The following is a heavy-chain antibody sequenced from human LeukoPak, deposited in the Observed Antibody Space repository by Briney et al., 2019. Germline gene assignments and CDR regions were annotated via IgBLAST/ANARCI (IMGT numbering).Heavy chain of an antibody. CDR3: ANQGRVPDSFDI. D-gene: IGHD3-10*01. V-gene: IGHV4-4*07. Sequence: SETLSLTCSVSGGSIGSYYWSWIRQPAGKGLEWIGRIYTSGSTNYNPSLKSRVIISVDESKYQFSLRLSSVTAADTAVYYCANQGRVPDSFDIWGQGTTVTVSS. J-gene: IGHJ3*02. CDR2: IYTSGST. CDR1: GGSIGSYY.